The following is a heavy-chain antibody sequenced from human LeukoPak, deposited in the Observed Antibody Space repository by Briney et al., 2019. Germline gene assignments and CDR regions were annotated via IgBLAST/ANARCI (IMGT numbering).Heavy chain of an antibody. CDR3: ARTAIIILGFIAYYIDC. CDR1: GFTFSSYS. V-gene: IGHV3-48*02. CDR2: IDSSSSTI. J-gene: IGHJ4*02. Sequence: GGSLRLSCAAAGFTFSSYSMNWVRQAPGKGLEWVSYIDSSSSTIYYADSVKGRFTISRDSAKYSLYMQMDSLRDEDTAVYYCARTAIIILGFIAYYIDCWGQGTLVTVSS. D-gene: IGHD3-10*01.